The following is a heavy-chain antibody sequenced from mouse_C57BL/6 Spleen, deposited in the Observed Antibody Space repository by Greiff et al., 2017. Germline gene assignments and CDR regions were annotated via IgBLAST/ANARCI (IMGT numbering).Heavy chain of an antibody. J-gene: IGHJ2*01. CDR1: GYTFTDYN. Sequence: VHVKQSGPELVKPGASVKMSCKASGYTFTDYNMHWVKQSHGKSLEWIGYINPNNGGTSYNQKFKGKATLTVNKSSSTAYMELRSLTSEDSAVYYCANLEVYFDYWGQGTTLTVSS. V-gene: IGHV1-22*01. CDR2: INPNNGGT. CDR3: ANLEVYFDY.